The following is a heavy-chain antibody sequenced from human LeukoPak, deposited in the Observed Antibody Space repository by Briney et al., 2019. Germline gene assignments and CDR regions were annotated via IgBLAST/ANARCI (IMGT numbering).Heavy chain of an antibody. D-gene: IGHD1-7*01. CDR1: GFTFSSYA. CDR2: ISGSGGST. J-gene: IGHJ6*03. V-gene: IGHV3-23*01. Sequence: QTRGSLRLSCAASGFTFSSYAMSWVRQAPGKGLEWVSAISGSGGSTYYADSVKGRFTISRDNSKNTLYLQMNSLRADDTAVYYCAKRRGLELTYYYHMDVWGKGTTVTVSS. CDR3: AKRRGLELTYYYHMDV.